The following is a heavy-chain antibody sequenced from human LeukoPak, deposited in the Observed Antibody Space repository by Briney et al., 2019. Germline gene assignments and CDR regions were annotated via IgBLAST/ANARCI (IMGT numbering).Heavy chain of an antibody. Sequence: ASVKVSCKASGYTFTSYDINWVRQATGQGLEWMGWMNPNSGNIGYAQKFQGRVTITRNTSISTAYMELSSLRSEDTAVYYCARAPYYDFWSGYYATDIWGQGTMVTVSS. CDR2: MNPNSGNI. D-gene: IGHD3-3*01. CDR1: GYTFTSYD. J-gene: IGHJ3*02. CDR3: ARAPYYDFWSGYYATDI. V-gene: IGHV1-8*03.